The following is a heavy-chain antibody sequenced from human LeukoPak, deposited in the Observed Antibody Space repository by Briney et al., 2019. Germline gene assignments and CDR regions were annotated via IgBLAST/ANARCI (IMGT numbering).Heavy chain of an antibody. CDR3: VYGSGSYRSDY. CDR1: GGTSSSYA. CDR2: IIPIFGTA. V-gene: IGHV1-69*01. Sequence: ASVKVSCKASGGTSSSYAISWVRQAPGQGLEWMGGIIPIFGTASYAQKFQGRVTITADESTSTAYMELSSLRSEDTAVYYCVYGSGSYRSDYWGQGTLVTVSS. J-gene: IGHJ4*02. D-gene: IGHD3-10*01.